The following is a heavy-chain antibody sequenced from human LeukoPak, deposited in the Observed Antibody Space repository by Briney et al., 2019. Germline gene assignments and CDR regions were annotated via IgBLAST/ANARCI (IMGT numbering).Heavy chain of an antibody. CDR2: VSESGNNT. CDR1: GFTLNTYA. D-gene: IGHD3-16*02. J-gene: IGHJ4*02. CDR3: AKAKSGGTPQLNDFVWRSYRYTLDN. Sequence: GGSLRLSCAASGFTLNTYAMTWVRQAPGKGLEWVSSVSESGNNTNYADFVKGRITISRDNSKNTLYLQMNRLRDEDTAVYYCAKAKSGGTPQLNDFVWRSYRYTLDNWGQGTLVTVSS. V-gene: IGHV3-23*01.